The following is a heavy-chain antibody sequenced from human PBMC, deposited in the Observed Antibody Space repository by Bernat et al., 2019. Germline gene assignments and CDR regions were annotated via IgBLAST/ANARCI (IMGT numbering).Heavy chain of an antibody. V-gene: IGHV3-33*01. J-gene: IGHJ4*02. Sequence: QVQLLESGGGLVQPGGSLRLSCAASGFTFSTYGMHWVRQAPGKGLEWVALIWYDGSNKYYADSVKGRFTISRDNSKNTLYLQMNSLRAEDTAVYYCAREGGITIFGVATTYFDNWGQGTLVTVSS. D-gene: IGHD3-3*01. CDR1: GFTFSTYG. CDR3: AREGGITIFGVATTYFDN. CDR2: IWYDGSNK.